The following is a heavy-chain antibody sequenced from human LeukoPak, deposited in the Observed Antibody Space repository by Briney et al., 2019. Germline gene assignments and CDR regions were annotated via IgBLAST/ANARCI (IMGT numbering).Heavy chain of an antibody. CDR1: GGSITNSHW. J-gene: IGHJ2*01. CDR2: IYHSGST. V-gene: IGHV4-4*02. Sequence: PSGTLSLTCTVSGGSITNSHWWSWVRQPPGKGLEWIGEIYHSGSTNYNPSLKSRVIISVDKSKNQFSLTLSSVTAADTAVYYCARDNMVRGVDKGYLDLWGRGTLVTVSS. D-gene: IGHD3-10*01. CDR3: ARDNMVRGVDKGYLDL.